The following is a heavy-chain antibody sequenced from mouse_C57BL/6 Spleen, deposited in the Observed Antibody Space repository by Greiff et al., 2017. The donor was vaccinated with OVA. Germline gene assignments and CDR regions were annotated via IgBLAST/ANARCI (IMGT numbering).Heavy chain of an antibody. V-gene: IGHV1-82*01. D-gene: IGHD2-4*01. CDR2: IYPGDGDT. Sequence: QVQLKQSGPELVKPGASVKISCKASGYAFSSSWMNWVKQRPGKGLEWIGRIYPGDGDTNYNVKFKGKATLTADKSSSTAYMQLSSLTSEDSAVYFCAIYDYDGYWGQGTTLTVSS. CDR3: AIYDYDGY. J-gene: IGHJ2*01. CDR1: GYAFSSSW.